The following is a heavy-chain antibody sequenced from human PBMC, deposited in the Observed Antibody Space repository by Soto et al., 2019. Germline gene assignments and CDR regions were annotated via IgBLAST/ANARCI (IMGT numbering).Heavy chain of an antibody. V-gene: IGHV4-30-2*01. J-gene: IGHJ3*02. Sequence: QLQLQASGSGLVKPSQTLSHTCAVSGGSISSGGYSWSWIRQPPGKGLEWIGYIYHTGSTYYNPSLKSGVTISVDRSKNQFSLKLSSVTAADTAVYYCARVNYDFSDAFDIWGQGTMVTVSS. CDR1: GGSISSGGYS. D-gene: IGHD3-3*01. CDR3: ARVNYDFSDAFDI. CDR2: IYHTGST.